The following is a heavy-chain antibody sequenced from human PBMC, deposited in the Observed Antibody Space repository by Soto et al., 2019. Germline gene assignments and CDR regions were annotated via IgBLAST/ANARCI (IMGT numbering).Heavy chain of an antibody. J-gene: IGHJ3*02. D-gene: IGHD2-15*01. V-gene: IGHV1-24*01. CDR2: FDPEDGET. CDR3: ATDLVVVRGRDAFDI. Sequence: ASVKVSCKVSGYTLTELSMHWVLQAPGKGLEWMGGFDPEDGETIYAQKFQGSVTMTEDTSTDTAYMELSSLRSEDTAVYYCATDLVVVRGRDAFDIWGQGTMVTVSS. CDR1: GYTLTELS.